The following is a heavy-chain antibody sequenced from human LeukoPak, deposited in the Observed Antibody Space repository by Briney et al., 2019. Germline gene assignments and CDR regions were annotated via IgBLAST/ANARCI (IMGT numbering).Heavy chain of an antibody. CDR1: GGTFSSYA. J-gene: IGHJ3*02. D-gene: IGHD1-26*01. CDR3: ARDSGERIVGVTHYAFDI. CDR2: IIPIFGTA. Sequence: SVNDAFKASGGTFSSYAISWVRQAPGQGLEWMGGIIPIFGTANYAQKFQGRVTITADESTSTAYMELSRLRSEDTAVYYCARDSGERIVGVTHYAFDISGPRTMVSVSS. V-gene: IGHV1-69*01.